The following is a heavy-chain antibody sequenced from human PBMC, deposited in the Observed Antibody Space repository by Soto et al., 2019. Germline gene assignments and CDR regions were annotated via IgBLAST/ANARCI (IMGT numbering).Heavy chain of an antibody. J-gene: IGHJ5*02. V-gene: IGHV3-30-3*01. CDR3: ARDVVPAARFDP. Sequence: GGSLRLSCAASGFTFSSYAMHWVRQAPGKGLEWVAVISYDGSNKYYADSVKGRFTISRANSKNTLYLQMNSLRAEATAVYYYARDVVPAARFDPWGQGTLVTVSS. CDR1: GFTFSSYA. D-gene: IGHD2-2*01. CDR2: ISYDGSNK.